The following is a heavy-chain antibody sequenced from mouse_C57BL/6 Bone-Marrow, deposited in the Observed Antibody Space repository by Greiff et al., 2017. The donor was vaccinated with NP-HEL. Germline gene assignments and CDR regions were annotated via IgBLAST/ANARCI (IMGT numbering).Heavy chain of an antibody. J-gene: IGHJ3*01. CDR3: ARRAQATWFAY. Sequence: EVMLVESGGDLVKPGGSLKLSCAASGFTFSSYGMSWVRQTPDKRLEWVATISSGGSYTYYPDSVKGRFTISRDNAKNTLYLQMSSLKSEDTAMYYCARRAQATWFAYWGQGTLVTVSA. V-gene: IGHV5-6*02. CDR2: ISSGGSYT. D-gene: IGHD3-2*02. CDR1: GFTFSSYG.